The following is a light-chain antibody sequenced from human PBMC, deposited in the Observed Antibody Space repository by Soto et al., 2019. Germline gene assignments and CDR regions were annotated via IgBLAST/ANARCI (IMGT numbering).Light chain of an antibody. CDR2: GAS. Sequence: EIVMTQSPATLSVSPGESATLSCRASESISRNLAWYQQKPGQATRLLVYGASTRASDVAARFSGSGSGTEFTLTISSLQSEDFALYHCQQYHNWPPAWTFGQGTKVEIK. CDR3: QQYHNWPPAWT. CDR1: ESISRN. J-gene: IGKJ1*01. V-gene: IGKV3-15*01.